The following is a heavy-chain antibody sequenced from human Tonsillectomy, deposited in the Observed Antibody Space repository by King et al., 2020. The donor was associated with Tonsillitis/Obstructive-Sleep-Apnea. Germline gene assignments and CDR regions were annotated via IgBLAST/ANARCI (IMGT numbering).Heavy chain of an antibody. CDR2: IEPSDSYT. CDR3: ARGGIGYDFAFDI. J-gene: IGHJ3*02. D-gene: IGHD5-12*01. CDR1: GYSFTSYW. Sequence: QLVQSGAEVKEPGESLRISCKGSGYSFTSYWINWVRQMPGKGLEWMGRIEPSDSYTNYSPSFQGHVTFSVDKSISTAHLQWSSLRASDNAMYYCARGGIGYDFAFDIWGQGTMVTVSS. V-gene: IGHV5-10-1*01.